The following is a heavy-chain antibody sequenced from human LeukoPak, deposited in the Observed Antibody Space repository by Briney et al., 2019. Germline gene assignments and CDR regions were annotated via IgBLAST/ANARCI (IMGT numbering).Heavy chain of an antibody. J-gene: IGHJ4*02. CDR2: ITSSRSIL. Sequence: GGSLRLSCAASGFIFSSYEMHWVRQAPGKGLEWVSYITSSRSILHYADSVKGRFTISRDNAKNSLYLQMNTLRAEDTAIYYCARGSLTGYDSSGYITSARFDLWGQGTPVTVSS. D-gene: IGHD3-22*01. V-gene: IGHV3-48*03. CDR3: ARGSLTGYDSSGYITSARFDL. CDR1: GFIFSSYE.